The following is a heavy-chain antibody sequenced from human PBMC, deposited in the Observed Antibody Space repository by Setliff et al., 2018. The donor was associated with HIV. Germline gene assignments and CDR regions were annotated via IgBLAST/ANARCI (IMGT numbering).Heavy chain of an antibody. CDR1: GGSFSNYA. Sequence: SVKVSCKASGGSFSNYAFSWVRQAPGQGLEWMGGFVPMFGSANYAQKFQGRLTITADESTTTVYMGLSRFRSEDTAVYYCARDTMRAGIFDYWGQGTLVTVS. D-gene: IGHD6-19*01. V-gene: IGHV1-69*13. CDR3: ARDTMRAGIFDY. J-gene: IGHJ4*02. CDR2: FVPMFGSA.